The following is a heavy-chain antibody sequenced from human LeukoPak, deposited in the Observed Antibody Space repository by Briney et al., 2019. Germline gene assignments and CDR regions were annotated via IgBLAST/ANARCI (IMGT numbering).Heavy chain of an antibody. CDR3: ARDLQGQEMATADY. CDR2: ISAYNGNT. V-gene: IGHV1-18*01. CDR1: GYTFTSYG. Sequence: ASVKVSCKASGYTFTSYGTSWVRQAPGQGLEWMGWISAYNGNTNYAQKLQGRVTMTTDTSTSTAYMELRSLRSDDTAVYYCARDLQGQEMATADYWGQGTLVTVSS. J-gene: IGHJ4*02. D-gene: IGHD5-24*01.